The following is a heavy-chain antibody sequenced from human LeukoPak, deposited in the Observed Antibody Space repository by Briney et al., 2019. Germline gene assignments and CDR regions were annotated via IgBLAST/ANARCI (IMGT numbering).Heavy chain of an antibody. CDR2: ISAYNGNT. V-gene: IGHV1-18*01. D-gene: IGHD2-2*01. Sequence: ASVKVSCKASGYTLTSYGISWVRQAPGQGLEWMGWISAYNGNTNYAQKLQGRVTMTTDTSTSTAYMELRSLRSDDTAVYYCARRPGCSSTSCLYYFDYWGQGTLVTVSS. CDR3: ARRPGCSSTSCLYYFDY. J-gene: IGHJ4*02. CDR1: GYTLTSYG.